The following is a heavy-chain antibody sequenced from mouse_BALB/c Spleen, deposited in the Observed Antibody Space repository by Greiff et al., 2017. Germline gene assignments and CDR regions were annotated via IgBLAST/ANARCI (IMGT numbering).Heavy chain of an antibody. CDR2: IDPANGNT. D-gene: IGHD3-2*01. J-gene: IGHJ4*01. Sequence: VQLQQSGAELVKPGASVKLSCTASGFNIKDTYMHWVKQRPEQGLEWIGRIDPANGNTKYDPKFQGKATITADTSSNTAYLQLSSLTSEDTAVYYCARSATARAICAMDYWGQGTSVTVSS. CDR3: ARSATARAICAMDY. CDR1: GFNIKDTY. V-gene: IGHV14-3*02.